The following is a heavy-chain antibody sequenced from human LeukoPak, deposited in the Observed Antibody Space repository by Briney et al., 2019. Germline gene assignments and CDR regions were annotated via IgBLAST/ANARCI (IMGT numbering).Heavy chain of an antibody. CDR3: ARDRCSSTSCYNTPNWFDP. J-gene: IGHJ5*02. CDR1: GFTFNSYS. D-gene: IGHD2-2*02. V-gene: IGHV3-48*04. Sequence: GGSLRLSCTASGFTFNSYSMNWVRQAPGKGLEGVSYISSTSNTMYYADSVKGRFTISRDNAKNSVYLQMNSLRSEDTAFYHCARDRCSSTSCYNTPNWFDPWGQGTLVTVSS. CDR2: ISSTSNTM.